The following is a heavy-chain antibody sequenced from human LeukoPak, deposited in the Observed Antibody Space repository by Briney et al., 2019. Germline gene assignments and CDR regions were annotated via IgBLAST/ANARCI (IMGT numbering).Heavy chain of an antibody. J-gene: IGHJ4*02. CDR1: GFTFGDYV. D-gene: IGHD6-19*01. CDR3: TRDDQWLDY. Sequence: GGSLRLSCAASGFTFGDYVMTWVRQAPGKGLEWVGFIRSKVYGGTTEYAASVKGRFIISRDDSKSIAYLQMNSLKTEDTAVYYCTRDDQWLDYWGQGTLVTVSS. V-gene: IGHV3-49*04. CDR2: IRSKVYGGTT.